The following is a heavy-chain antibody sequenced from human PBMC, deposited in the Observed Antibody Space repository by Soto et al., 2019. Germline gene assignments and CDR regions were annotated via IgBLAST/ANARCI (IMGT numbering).Heavy chain of an antibody. CDR2: IYYSGST. Sequence: PSETLSLTCTVSCGSISSGDYYWSWIRQPPGKGLEWIGYIYYSGSTYYNPSLKSRVTISVDTSKNQFSLKLSSVTAADTAVYYCARGVGGVTMVRGVIIPGPYYGMDVWGQGTTVTVSS. D-gene: IGHD3-10*01. CDR3: ARGVGGVTMVRGVIIPGPYYGMDV. CDR1: CGSISSGDYY. V-gene: IGHV4-30-4*01. J-gene: IGHJ6*02.